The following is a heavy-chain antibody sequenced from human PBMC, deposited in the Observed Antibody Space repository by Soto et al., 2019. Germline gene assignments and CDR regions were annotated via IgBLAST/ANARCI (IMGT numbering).Heavy chain of an antibody. CDR1: GFTFSSYE. V-gene: IGHV3-48*03. Sequence: GGSLRLSCAASGFTFSSYEMNWVRQAPGKGLEWVSYISSSGSTIYYADSVKGRFTISRDNAKNSLYLQMNSLRAEDTAVYYCARSAARYYYDSSGYYSSTFDYWGQGTLVTVSS. CDR2: ISSSGSTI. CDR3: ARSAARYYYDSSGYYSSTFDY. J-gene: IGHJ4*02. D-gene: IGHD3-22*01.